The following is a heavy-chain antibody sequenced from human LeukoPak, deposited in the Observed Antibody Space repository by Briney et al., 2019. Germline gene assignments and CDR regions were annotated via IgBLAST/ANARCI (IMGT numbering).Heavy chain of an antibody. CDR3: ASLLLGTAYTF. CDR2: IYYAGST. V-gene: IGHV4-39*02. Sequence: PSETLSLTCTVSGGSISSSNYYWDWIRQPPGKGLEWIGTIYYAGSTYYNPSLKGRVSISVDTSKKHFSLRLSSVTAADTAVYYCASLLLGTAYTFRGQGILVTVSS. D-gene: IGHD2-21*02. J-gene: IGHJ4*02. CDR1: GGSISSSNYY.